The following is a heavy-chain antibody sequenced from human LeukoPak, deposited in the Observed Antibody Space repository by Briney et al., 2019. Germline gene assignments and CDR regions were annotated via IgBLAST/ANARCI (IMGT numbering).Heavy chain of an antibody. Sequence: GASVKVSCKASGYTFTSYNMHWVRQAPGQGLEWMGIINPSDGTTNYAQKFQGRVTMTRDTSTSTVYMELSSLRSEDTAVYYCARGMYYDFWSGLHYYYYYMDVWGKGTTVTVSS. CDR1: GYTFTSYN. CDR2: INPSDGTT. V-gene: IGHV1-46*01. D-gene: IGHD3-3*01. CDR3: ARGMYYDFWSGLHYYYYYMDV. J-gene: IGHJ6*03.